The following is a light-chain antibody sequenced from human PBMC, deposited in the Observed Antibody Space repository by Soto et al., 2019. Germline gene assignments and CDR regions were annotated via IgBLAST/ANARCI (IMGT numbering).Light chain of an antibody. Sequence: DIQMTQSPSSLSASVGDSVTITCRASLSISPYLTRYQQKPGKVPMLLIYAASSLQSGVPSRFSGSGSGTDFTLTISSLDPEDFATYYCQQSHTSYTFGGGSTVEIK. J-gene: IGKJ4*01. CDR1: LSISPY. V-gene: IGKV1-39*01. CDR2: AAS. CDR3: QQSHTSYT.